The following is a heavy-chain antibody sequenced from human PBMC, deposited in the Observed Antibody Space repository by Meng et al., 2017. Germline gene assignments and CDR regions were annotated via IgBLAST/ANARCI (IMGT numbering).Heavy chain of an antibody. D-gene: IGHD3-22*01. CDR3: AKPRHYYYDSSGYYYFDY. Sequence: GESLKISCAASGFTFSSYAMSWVRQAPGKGLGWVSAISGSGGSTYYADSVKGRFTISRDNSKNTLYLQMNSLRAEDTAVYYCAKPRHYYYDSSGYYYFDYWGQGTLVTVSS. CDR2: ISGSGGST. CDR1: GFTFSSYA. J-gene: IGHJ4*02. V-gene: IGHV3-23*01.